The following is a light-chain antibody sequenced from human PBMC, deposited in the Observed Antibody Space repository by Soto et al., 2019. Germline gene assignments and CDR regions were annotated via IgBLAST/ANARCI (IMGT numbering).Light chain of an antibody. CDR2: RNN. Sequence: QSVLTQPPSASGTPGQRVTISCSGGSSNIGTNYVYWYQQLPGTAPKLLIYRNNQRPSGVPDRFSGSKSGTSASLATTGLRSEDEADYYCAACDDSLTGSWVFGGGTKLTVL. J-gene: IGLJ3*02. CDR1: SSNIGTNY. V-gene: IGLV1-47*01. CDR3: AACDDSLTGSWV.